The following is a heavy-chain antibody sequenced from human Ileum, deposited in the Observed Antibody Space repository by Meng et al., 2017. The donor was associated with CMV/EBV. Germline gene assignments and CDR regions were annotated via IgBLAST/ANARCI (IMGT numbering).Heavy chain of an antibody. CDR1: GGSISSYY. Sequence: GSLRLSCTVSGGSISSYYWSWIRQPPGKGLEWIGYIYYSGSTNYNPSLKSRVTISVDTSKNQFSLKLGSVTAADTAVYYCARVGQGQYQLLSGRYYYYGKDVWGHGTTVTVSS. CDR3: ARVGQGQYQLLSGRYYYYGKDV. D-gene: IGHD2-2*01. J-gene: IGHJ6*02. V-gene: IGHV4-59*01. CDR2: IYYSGST.